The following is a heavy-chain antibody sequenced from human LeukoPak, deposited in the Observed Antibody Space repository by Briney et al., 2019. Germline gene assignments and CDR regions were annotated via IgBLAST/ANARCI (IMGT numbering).Heavy chain of an antibody. CDR2: ISRSDSAK. V-gene: IGHV3-48*03. Sequence: GGSLRLSCAASGFTFNTYEMNWVRQAPGKGLEWLSYISRSDSAKYYADSVKGRFTISRDNAKNSLYLQMNSLRDEDTAVYYCARVWHCTSTSCYDYWGQGTLVTVSS. J-gene: IGHJ4*02. CDR1: GFTFNTYE. CDR3: ARVWHCTSTSCYDY. D-gene: IGHD2-2*01.